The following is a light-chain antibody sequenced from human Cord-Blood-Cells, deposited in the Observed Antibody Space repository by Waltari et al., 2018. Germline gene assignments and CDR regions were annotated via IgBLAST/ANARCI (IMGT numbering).Light chain of an antibody. CDR2: GNS. CDR3: QSYDSSLSV. CDR1: SSNLGAGSD. Sequence: QSVLTQPPSVSGAPGHRVTISCTGSSSNLGAGSDVNWYQQLPGTAPKLLIYGNSNRPSGVPDRFSGSKSGTSASLAITGLQAEDEADYYCQSYDSSLSVFGTGTKVTVL. V-gene: IGLV1-40*01. J-gene: IGLJ1*01.